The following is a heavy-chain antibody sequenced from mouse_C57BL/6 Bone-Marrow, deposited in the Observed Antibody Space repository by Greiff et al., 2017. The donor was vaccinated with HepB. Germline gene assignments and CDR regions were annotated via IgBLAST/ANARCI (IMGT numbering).Heavy chain of an antibody. J-gene: IGHJ1*03. Sequence: EVKLVESGEGLVKPGGSLKLSCAASGFTFSGYAMSWVRQTPEKRLEWVAYISSGGDYIDYADTVKGRFTISRDNARNTLYLQMSSLKSEDTAMYYCARAGPDWYFDVWGTGTTVTVSS. CDR3: ARAGPDWYFDV. CDR2: ISSGGDYI. CDR1: GFTFSGYA. V-gene: IGHV5S21*01. D-gene: IGHD3-3*01.